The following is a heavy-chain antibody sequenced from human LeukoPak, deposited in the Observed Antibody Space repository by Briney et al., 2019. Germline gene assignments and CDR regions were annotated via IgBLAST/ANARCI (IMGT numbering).Heavy chain of an antibody. CDR2: INHSGST. D-gene: IGHD6-6*01. CDR3: ARVRWDSSSSEDY. Sequence: PSETLSLSCAVSGGTFSGYYWSWIRQPPGKGLEWIGEINHSGSTNYNASIKSRLIILVDTSKNQFSLRLTSVTAADTAVYYCARVRWDSSSSEDYWGQGTLVTVSS. J-gene: IGHJ4*02. V-gene: IGHV4-34*01. CDR1: GGTFSGYY.